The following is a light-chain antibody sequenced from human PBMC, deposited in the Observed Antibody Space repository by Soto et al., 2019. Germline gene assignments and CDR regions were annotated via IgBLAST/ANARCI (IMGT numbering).Light chain of an antibody. V-gene: IGLV1-40*01. CDR3: QSYDSSLSGSHVV. CDR2: GNS. CDR1: RSNIGAGYD. J-gene: IGLJ2*01. Sequence: QSVQTQPPSVSGAPGQRVTISCTGSRSNIGAGYDVHWYQQLPGTAPKLLIYGNSNRPSGVPDRFSGSKSGTSASLAITGLQAEDEADYYCQSYDSSLSGSHVVFGGGTKLTVL.